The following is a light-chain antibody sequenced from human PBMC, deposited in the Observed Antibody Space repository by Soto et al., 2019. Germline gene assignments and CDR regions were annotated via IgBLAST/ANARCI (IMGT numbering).Light chain of an antibody. CDR3: QQYDNLPPDT. J-gene: IGKJ2*01. CDR1: QDITNY. CDR2: GAT. Sequence: DSQMTQSPSSLSASVGDRVTITCRASQDITNYLNWYRQIPGKVPELLIYGATNLETGVPSRLSGSGSGTHFTFTISSLQPEDIATYYCQQYDNLPPDTFGQGTKLEI. V-gene: IGKV1-33*01.